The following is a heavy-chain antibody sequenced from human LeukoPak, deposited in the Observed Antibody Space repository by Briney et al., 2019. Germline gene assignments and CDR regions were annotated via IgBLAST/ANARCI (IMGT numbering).Heavy chain of an antibody. Sequence: ASEILSLTCAVYGGSFSGYYWSWIRQPPGKGLEWIGEINHSGSTNYNPSLKSRVTISVDTSKNQFSLKLSSVTAADTAIYYCARGGYYGSGNDFRFDPWGQGTLVTVSS. CDR3: ARGGYYGSGNDFRFDP. CDR2: INHSGST. V-gene: IGHV4-34*01. CDR1: GGSFSGYY. D-gene: IGHD3-10*01. J-gene: IGHJ5*02.